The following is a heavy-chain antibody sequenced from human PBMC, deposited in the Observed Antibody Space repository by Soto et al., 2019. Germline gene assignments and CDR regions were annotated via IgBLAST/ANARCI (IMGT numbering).Heavy chain of an antibody. V-gene: IGHV3-53*01. CDR1: GFSVSSNY. J-gene: IGHJ4*02. Sequence: EVRLVESGGGLIQPGASLRLSCVVSGFSVSSNYMSWVRQAPGKGLEWVTVVSDVERANYADSVKGRFTVSRDISKMTVFLQMNSLRAQDTAVYYCARPHSVAFAWAVESWGQGTVVIVSS. CDR3: ARPHSVAFAWAVES. D-gene: IGHD2-21*01. CDR2: VSDVERA.